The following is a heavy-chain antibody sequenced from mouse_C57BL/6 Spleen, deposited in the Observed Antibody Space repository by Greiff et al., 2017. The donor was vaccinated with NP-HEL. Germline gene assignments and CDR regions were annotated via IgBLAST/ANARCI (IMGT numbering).Heavy chain of an antibody. CDR3: ARRNYTTYAMDY. Sequence: EVMLVESGGGLVKPGGSLKLSCAASGFTFSDYGMHWVRQAPGKGLEWVAYISSGSSTIYYADTVKGRFTISRDNAKNTLFLQMTSLRSEDTAMYYCARRNYTTYAMDYWGQGTSVTVSS. J-gene: IGHJ4*01. CDR2: ISSGSSTI. V-gene: IGHV5-17*01. CDR1: GFTFSDYG. D-gene: IGHD2-12*01.